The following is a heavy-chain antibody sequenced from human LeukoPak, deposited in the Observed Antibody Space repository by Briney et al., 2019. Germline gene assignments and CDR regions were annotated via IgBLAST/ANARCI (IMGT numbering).Heavy chain of an antibody. CDR1: GGTFSSYA. V-gene: IGHV1-69*01. D-gene: IGHD3-3*01. CDR3: ARGDLEWFYYFDY. CDR2: IIPIFGTA. J-gene: IGHJ4*02. Sequence: ASVKVSCKASGGTFSSYAISWVRQAPGQGLEWMGGIIPIFGTANYAQKFQGRVTITADESTSTAYMELSSLRSEDTAVYYCARGDLEWFYYFDYWGQGTLVTVSS.